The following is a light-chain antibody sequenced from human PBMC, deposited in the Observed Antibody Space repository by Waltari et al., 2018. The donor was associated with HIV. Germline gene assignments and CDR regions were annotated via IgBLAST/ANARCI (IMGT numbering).Light chain of an antibody. CDR1: SSDISGYNY. V-gene: IGLV2-14*03. J-gene: IGLJ2*01. CDR2: EVS. CDR3: SSYTGSTTVV. Sequence: QSALTQPASVSGSPGRSITIACTGTSSDISGYNYFSWYQQHPGKAPKLMIYEVSNRPSGVSSRFSGSKSGNTASLTISGLQAEDEADYYCSSYTGSTTVVFGGGTKVTVL.